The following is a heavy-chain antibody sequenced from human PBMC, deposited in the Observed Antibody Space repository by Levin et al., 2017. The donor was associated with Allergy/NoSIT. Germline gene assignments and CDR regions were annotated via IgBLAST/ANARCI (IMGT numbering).Heavy chain of an antibody. Sequence: ASVKVSCKASGYTFTSYGISWVRQAPGQGLEWMGWISAYNGNTNYAQKLQGRVTMTTDTSTSTAYMELRSLRSDDTAVYYCARYDFWSGAGGYFDYWGQGTLVTVSS. J-gene: IGHJ4*02. CDR1: GYTFTSYG. D-gene: IGHD3-3*01. CDR3: ARYDFWSGAGGYFDY. CDR2: ISAYNGNT. V-gene: IGHV1-18*01.